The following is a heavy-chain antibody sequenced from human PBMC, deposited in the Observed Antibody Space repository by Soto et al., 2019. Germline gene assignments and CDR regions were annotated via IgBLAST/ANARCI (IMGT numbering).Heavy chain of an antibody. CDR3: AKDFSSLGRLALIAQLDT. CDR2: VSANGRNT. D-gene: IGHD2-21*01. J-gene: IGHJ4*01. V-gene: IGHV3-23*01. Sequence: RLSCAACRGSVYSYVMTGSLQTPRNGQEWVSSVSANGRNTYYANYVKGRFTVSMDKSKNALFLPLDSLRVEDTAIYFCAKDFSSLGRLALIAQLDTWGPGTLLTVSS. CDR1: RGSVYSYV.